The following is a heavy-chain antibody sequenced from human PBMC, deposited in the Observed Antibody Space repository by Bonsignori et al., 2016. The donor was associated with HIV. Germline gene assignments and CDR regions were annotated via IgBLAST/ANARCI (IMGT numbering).Heavy chain of an antibody. V-gene: IGHV1-18*04. D-gene: IGHD5-12*01. CDR3: ARVDLHSGGFDN. CDR2: ISGNSDNI. Sequence: QVQLVQSGAEVKKPGASVRVSCKTSGYTFTNYAITWVRQAPGQGLECLGWISGNSDNINYAQKFQGRLTMTTDTSTTTAYMELRSLRSDDTAVYYCARVDLHSGGFDNWGQGTLVTVSS. CDR1: GYTFTNYA. J-gene: IGHJ4*02.